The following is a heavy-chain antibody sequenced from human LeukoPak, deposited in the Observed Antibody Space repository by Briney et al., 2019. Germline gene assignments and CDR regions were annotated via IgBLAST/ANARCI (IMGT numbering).Heavy chain of an antibody. CDR1: GGPISSNNW. J-gene: IGHJ6*02. V-gene: IGHV4-4*02. D-gene: IGHD3-10*01. CDR3: ARHHPITMVRVYGMDV. Sequence: PSGTLSLTCAVFGGPISSNNWWSWVRQPPGKGLEWIGDIYHSGSTKYNPSLKSRVTISVDTSKNQFSLKLSSVTAADTAVYYCARHHPITMVRVYGMDVWGQGTTVTVSS. CDR2: IYHSGST.